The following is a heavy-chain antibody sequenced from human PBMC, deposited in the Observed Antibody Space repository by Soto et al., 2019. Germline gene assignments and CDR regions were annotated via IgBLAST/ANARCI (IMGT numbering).Heavy chain of an antibody. CDR3: ATLLRYFDWLLDWFDP. D-gene: IGHD3-9*01. V-gene: IGHV4-39*01. CDR2: IYYSGST. CDR1: GGSISSSSYY. Sequence: SETLSLTCTVSGGSISSSSYYWGWIRQPPGKGLEWIGSIYYSGSTSYNPSLKSRVTISVDTSKNQFSLKLSSVTAADPAVYYCATLLRYFDWLLDWFDPWGQGTLVTVSS. J-gene: IGHJ5*02.